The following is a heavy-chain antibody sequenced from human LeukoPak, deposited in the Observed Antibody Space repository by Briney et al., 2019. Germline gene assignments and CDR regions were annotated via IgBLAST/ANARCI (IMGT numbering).Heavy chain of an antibody. D-gene: IGHD4-17*01. J-gene: IGHJ4*02. CDR3: AREFSEYGDYPEY. V-gene: IGHV1-3*01. CDR2: INAGNGNT. CDR1: GYTFTSYA. Sequence: ASVKVSCKASGYTFTSYAMHWVRQAPGQRLEWMGWINAGNGNTKYSQKFQGRVTITRDTSASTAYMELSSLRSEDTAVYYCAREFSEYGDYPEYWGQGTLVTVSS.